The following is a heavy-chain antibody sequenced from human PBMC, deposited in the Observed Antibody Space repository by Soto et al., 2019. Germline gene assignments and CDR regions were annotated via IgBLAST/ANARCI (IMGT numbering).Heavy chain of an antibody. CDR1: GGTFSSYA. Sequence: GSSVKVSCKASGGTFSSYAISWARQAPGQGLEWMGGIIPIFGTANYAQKFQGRVTITADESTSTAYMELSSLRSEDTAVYYCARVVTGDYYYYGMDVWGQGTTVTVSS. J-gene: IGHJ6*02. CDR2: IIPIFGTA. CDR3: ARVVTGDYYYYGMDV. V-gene: IGHV1-69*13. D-gene: IGHD5-18*01.